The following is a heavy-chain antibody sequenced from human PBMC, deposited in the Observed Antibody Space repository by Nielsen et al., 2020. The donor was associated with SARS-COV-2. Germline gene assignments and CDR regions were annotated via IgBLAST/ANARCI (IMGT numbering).Heavy chain of an antibody. CDR3: ARGRGPSRGLGY. CDR1: GGSFSGYY. D-gene: IGHD2-2*01. J-gene: IGHJ4*02. V-gene: IGHV4-34*01. Sequence: SETLSLTCAVYGGSFSGYYWSWIRQPPGKGLEWIGEINHSGSTNYNPSLKSRVTISVDTSKNQFSLKLSSVTAADTAAYYCARGRGPSRGLGYWGQGTLVTVSS. CDR2: INHSGST.